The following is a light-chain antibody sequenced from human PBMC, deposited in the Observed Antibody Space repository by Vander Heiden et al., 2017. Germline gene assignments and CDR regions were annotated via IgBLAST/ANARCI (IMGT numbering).Light chain of an antibody. CDR3: QQYDNLLT. Sequence: DIQITHSPSSLSASVGDRVTITCQASQDISNYLNWYQQKPGKAPKLLIYDASNLETGVPSRFSGSGSGTDFTFTISSLQPEDIATYYCQQYDNLLTFGGGTKVEIK. V-gene: IGKV1-33*01. J-gene: IGKJ4*01. CDR2: DAS. CDR1: QDISNY.